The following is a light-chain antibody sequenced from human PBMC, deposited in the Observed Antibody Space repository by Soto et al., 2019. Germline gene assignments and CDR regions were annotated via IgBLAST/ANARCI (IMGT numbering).Light chain of an antibody. V-gene: IGKV3-11*01. Sequence: EIVLTQSPATLSLSPGERATLSCRASQSVNNYLAWYQQKPGQAPRLLIYDASKRATGIPARFSGSGSGSDFTLTISNLEPEDFAVYHCQQRSTWPLTFGGGTKVEIK. CDR3: QQRSTWPLT. J-gene: IGKJ4*01. CDR1: QSVNNY. CDR2: DAS.